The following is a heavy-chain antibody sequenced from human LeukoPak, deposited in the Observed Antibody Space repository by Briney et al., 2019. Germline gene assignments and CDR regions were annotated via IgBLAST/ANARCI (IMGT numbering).Heavy chain of an antibody. CDR3: ARQGYCSSTSCYKGGGSYFDY. V-gene: IGHV4-38-2*01. Sequence: PSETLSLTCAVSGYPISSGYYWGWIRQPPGKGLEWIGSIYHSGSTYYNPSLKGRVTISVDTSKNQFSLKLSSVTAADTAVYYCARQGYCSSTSCYKGGGSYFDYWGQGTLVTVSS. CDR2: IYHSGST. CDR1: GYPISSGYY. J-gene: IGHJ4*02. D-gene: IGHD2-2*02.